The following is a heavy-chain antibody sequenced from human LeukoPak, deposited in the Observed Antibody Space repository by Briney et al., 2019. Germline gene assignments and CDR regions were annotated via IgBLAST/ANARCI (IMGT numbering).Heavy chain of an antibody. J-gene: IGHJ4*02. CDR3: AKVRSVAGPYYFDY. CDR1: GFTFDDYA. CDR2: ITWNSGST. Sequence: GRSLRLSCAASGFTFDDYAMHWVRHAPGKGLEWVSGITWNSGSTVYADSVKGRFTISRDNAKNSLYLQLNSLRAEDTAFYYCAKVRSVAGPYYFDYWGQGTLVTVSS. V-gene: IGHV3-9*01. D-gene: IGHD6-19*01.